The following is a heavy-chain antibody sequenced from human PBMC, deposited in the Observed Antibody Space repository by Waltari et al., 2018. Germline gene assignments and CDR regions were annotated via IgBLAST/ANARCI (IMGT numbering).Heavy chain of an antibody. Sequence: QVQLVESGGALVKPGGSLRLSCTASGFTFSDYYMTWVRQAPGKWLELISYSSNTGNTIYSAESVRGRFFISRDNAQNSLFLQMNSLSAEDTAVYYCAREYGLRGTTLTTGYWGQGTLVTVSS. J-gene: IGHJ4*02. CDR3: AREYGLRGTTLTTGY. CDR2: SSNTGNTI. CDR1: GFTFSDYY. D-gene: IGHD4-4*01. V-gene: IGHV3-11*01.